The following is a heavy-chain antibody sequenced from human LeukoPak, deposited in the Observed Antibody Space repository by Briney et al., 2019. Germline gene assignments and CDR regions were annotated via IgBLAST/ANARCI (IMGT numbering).Heavy chain of an antibody. J-gene: IGHJ4*02. CDR2: IYIDGST. D-gene: IGHD1-26*01. CDR1: RGSISSGGYY. V-gene: IGHV4-61*02. Sequence: SETLSLTCTVSRGSISSGGYYWSWIRQPAGKGLEWIGRIYIDGSTNYNSSLKSRVTISIDASKNQFSLKLSSVTAADTAIYYCARSVSHYISDRGYWGQGIMVTVSS. CDR3: ARSVSHYISDRGY.